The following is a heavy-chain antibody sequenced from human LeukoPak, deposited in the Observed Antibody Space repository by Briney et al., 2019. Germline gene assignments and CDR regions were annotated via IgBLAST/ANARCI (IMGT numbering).Heavy chain of an antibody. J-gene: IGHJ4*02. Sequence: ASVKVSCKASGYSFTTYVITWVRQAPGQGPEWLGWISPQNGNTNFAQRFQGRVTMTTDTSTNTAYMELRSLTSDDTAVYYCARACTTFITQWCFSDFWGQGTLVTVSS. CDR2: ISPQNGNT. CDR1: GYSFTTYV. CDR3: ARACTTFITQWCFSDF. V-gene: IGHV1-18*04. D-gene: IGHD2/OR15-2a*01.